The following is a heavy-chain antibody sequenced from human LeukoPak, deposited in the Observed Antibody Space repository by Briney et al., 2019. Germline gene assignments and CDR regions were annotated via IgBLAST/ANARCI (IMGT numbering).Heavy chain of an antibody. J-gene: IGHJ3*02. CDR1: GGSISSYY. CDR3: ATPYGDYGDAFDI. Sequence: SETLSPTCTVSGGSISSYYWSWIRQPPGKGLEWIGYIYYSGSTNYNPSLKSRVTISVDTSKNQFSLRLSSVTAADTAVYYCATPYGDYGDAFDIWGQGTTVTVSS. V-gene: IGHV4-59*08. D-gene: IGHD4-17*01. CDR2: IYYSGST.